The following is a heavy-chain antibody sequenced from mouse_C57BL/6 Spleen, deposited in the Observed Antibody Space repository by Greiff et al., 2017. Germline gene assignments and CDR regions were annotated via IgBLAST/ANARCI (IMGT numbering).Heavy chain of an antibody. CDR1: GYTFTDYY. CDR2: INPNNGGT. Sequence: EVQLQQSGPELVKPGASVKISCKASGYTFTDYYMNWVKQSHGKSLEWIGDINPNNGGTSYNQKFKGKATLTVDKSSSTAYMELRSLTSEDSAVDYCARGGSNYYFDYWGQGTTLTVSA. D-gene: IGHD2-5*01. V-gene: IGHV1-26*01. J-gene: IGHJ2*01. CDR3: ARGGSNYYFDY.